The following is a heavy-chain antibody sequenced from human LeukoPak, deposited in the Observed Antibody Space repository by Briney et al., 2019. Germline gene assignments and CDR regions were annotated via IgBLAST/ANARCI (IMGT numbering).Heavy chain of an antibody. J-gene: IGHJ4*02. CDR2: ISSSSSYT. D-gene: IGHD6-13*01. CDR3: ARVRTNSWYSDS. V-gene: IGHV3-11*06. CDR1: GFTFNHYY. Sequence: GGSLRLSCAASGFTFNHYYMTWIRQAPGKGLEWVSYISSSSSYTNYADSVKGRFTISRDNAKNSLYLQMNSLTAADTAVYYCARVRTNSWYSDSWGQGTLVTVSS.